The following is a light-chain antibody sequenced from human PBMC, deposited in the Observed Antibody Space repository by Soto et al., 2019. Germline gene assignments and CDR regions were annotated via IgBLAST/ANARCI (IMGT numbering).Light chain of an antibody. J-gene: IGKJ2*01. CDR2: DAS. V-gene: IGKV1-27*01. Sequence: DIQMTQSPSSLSASVGDTVTITCRASQGISNSLAWYQQKPGKVPMLLIYDASTLQSGVPSRFSGRGSGTSFTLTISSLQPEDAATYYCQKYTSAMYTFGQGTRLEIK. CDR1: QGISNS. CDR3: QKYTSAMYT.